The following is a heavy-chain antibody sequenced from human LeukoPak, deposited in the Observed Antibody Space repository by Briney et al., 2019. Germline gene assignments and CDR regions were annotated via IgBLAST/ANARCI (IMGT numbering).Heavy chain of an antibody. V-gene: IGHV4-34*01. J-gene: IGHJ4*02. CDR1: GGSFSGYY. Sequence: SETLSLTCAVYGGSFSGYYWSWIRQPPGKGLEWTGEINHSGSTNYNPSLKSRVTISVDTSKNQFSLKLSSVTAADTAVYYCARGLRSDYWGQGTLVTVSS. CDR2: INHSGST. CDR3: ARGLRSDY.